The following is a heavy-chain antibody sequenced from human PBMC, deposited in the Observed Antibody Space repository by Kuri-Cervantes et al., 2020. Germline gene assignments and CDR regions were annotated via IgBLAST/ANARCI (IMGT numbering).Heavy chain of an antibody. V-gene: IGHV4-59*12. J-gene: IGHJ5*02. CDR3: VRDRDNWFDP. CDR1: GGSISSYY. Sequence: SETLSLTCTVSGGSISSYYWSWIRQPPGKGLEWIGSIYHSGSTYYNPSLKSRVTISVDTSKNQFSLKLSSVTAADTAVYYCVRDRDNWFDPWGQGTPVTVSS. CDR2: IYHSGST.